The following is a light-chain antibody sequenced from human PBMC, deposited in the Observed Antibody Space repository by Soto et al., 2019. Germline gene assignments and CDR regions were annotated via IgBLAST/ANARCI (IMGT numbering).Light chain of an antibody. CDR3: QQYGRPSPGT. Sequence: EIVLTQSPGTLSLSPGERATLSCRASQSVSSNYLAWFQQKPGQAPRLLIYGASSRATGIPDRFSGSGSGTDFTLTISRLEPEDFEVYSCQQYGRPSPGTFGQGTKGDI. V-gene: IGKV3-20*01. CDR1: QSVSSNY. J-gene: IGKJ1*01. CDR2: GAS.